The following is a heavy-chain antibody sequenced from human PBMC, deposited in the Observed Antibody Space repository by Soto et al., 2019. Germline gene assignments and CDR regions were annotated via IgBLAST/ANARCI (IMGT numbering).Heavy chain of an antibody. J-gene: IGHJ6*02. CDR3: ARVVMTTVPASFYYGLDV. Sequence: QVQLVQSGAEVRKPGSSVTVSCKASGGTFSTYGITWVRQAPGQGLEWMGNIIPLIGTANYAQRFRGRVTITADESTTTDYMKLTSLRSEDTAVYYCARVVMTTVPASFYYGLDVWGQGTTVTVSS. D-gene: IGHD4-4*01. CDR2: IIPLIGTA. CDR1: GGTFSTYG. V-gene: IGHV1-69*18.